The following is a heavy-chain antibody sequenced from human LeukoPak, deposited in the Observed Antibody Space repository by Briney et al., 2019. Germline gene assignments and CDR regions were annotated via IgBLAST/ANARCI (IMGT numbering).Heavy chain of an antibody. CDR3: ARRIYYDTRHFDY. J-gene: IGHJ4*02. CDR1: GYRFSTYW. CDR2: IYPGDSNI. V-gene: IGHV5-51*01. Sequence: GESLKISCKGSGYRFSTYWIAWVRQMPGNGLEWMGIIYPGDSNIRYSPSFQGQVSISVDKSINTAYLQWSSLTASDTAMYYCARRIYYDTRHFDYWGQGTLLTVSS. D-gene: IGHD3-22*01.